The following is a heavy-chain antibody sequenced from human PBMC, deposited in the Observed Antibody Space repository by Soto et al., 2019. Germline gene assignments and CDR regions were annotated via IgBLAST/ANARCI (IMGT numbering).Heavy chain of an antibody. V-gene: IGHV1-46*01. D-gene: IGHD6-13*01. CDR1: GYNFASNH. Sequence: QVQLVQSGAEVKEPGASVKFSCKASGYNFASNHMHWVRQIPGQGLEWMGIIHPTDGSTSYAQRYQCRIIMTRDAPTNTDYMELRGLTSEDTAVYYCVRDRFGSWTFDYWGQGTLLTVSS. CDR2: IHPTDGST. J-gene: IGHJ4*02. CDR3: VRDRFGSWTFDY.